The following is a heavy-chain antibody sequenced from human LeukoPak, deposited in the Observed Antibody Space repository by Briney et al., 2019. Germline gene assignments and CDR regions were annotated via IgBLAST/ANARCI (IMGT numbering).Heavy chain of an antibody. CDR1: GFTFSTYG. CDR3: ARDTFVYSYGYGGYYYGMDV. Sequence: TGGSLRLSCAASGFTFSTYGMHWVRQAPGKGLEWVAVIWYDGSNKYYADSVKGRFTISRDTSNNTLYLQVNSLRAEDTAVYYCARDTFVYSYGYGGYYYGMDVWGQGTTVTVSS. J-gene: IGHJ6*02. V-gene: IGHV3-33*01. D-gene: IGHD5-18*01. CDR2: IWYDGSNK.